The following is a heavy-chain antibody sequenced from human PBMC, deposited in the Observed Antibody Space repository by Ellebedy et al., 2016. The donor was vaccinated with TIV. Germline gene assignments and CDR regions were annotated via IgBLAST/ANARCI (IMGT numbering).Heavy chain of an antibody. Sequence: GESLKISCTASEFTVSSDYMSWVRQAPGKGLEWVSVIYSGGGTYYADSVKGRFTISRDNSKNTLYLQMNSLRAEDTAVYYCARRQYFRAAAGMLDYWGQGTLVTVSS. CDR1: EFTVSSDY. J-gene: IGHJ4*02. V-gene: IGHV3-53*01. CDR3: ARRQYFRAAAGMLDY. CDR2: IYSGGGT. D-gene: IGHD6-13*01.